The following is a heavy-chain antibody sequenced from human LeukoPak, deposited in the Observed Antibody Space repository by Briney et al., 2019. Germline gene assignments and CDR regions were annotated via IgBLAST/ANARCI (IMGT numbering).Heavy chain of an antibody. D-gene: IGHD3-10*01. CDR1: GFNFRSYS. V-gene: IGHV3-21*01. CDR3: ARGGYYGSGNDFRFDP. Sequence: GGSLRLSCAASGFNFRSYSMNWVRQASAKGLEWVSSISSSSSYIYYADSVKGRFTVSRENVKNSLYLQLNSLRAEDTAVYYCARGGYYGSGNDFRFDPWGQGTLVTVSS. J-gene: IGHJ5*02. CDR2: ISSSSSYI.